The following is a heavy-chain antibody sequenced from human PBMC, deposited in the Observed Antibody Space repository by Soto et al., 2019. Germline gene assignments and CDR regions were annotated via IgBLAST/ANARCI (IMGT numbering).Heavy chain of an antibody. V-gene: IGHV3-23*01. CDR2: ISGRGDDT. J-gene: IGHJ4*02. D-gene: IGHD3-22*01. Sequence: EVQLLESGGDLVQPGGSLRLSCAASGFTFSSYAMSWVRQAPGKGLEWVSTISGRGDDTYYTDSVKGRFTISRDNSKNTLYVHMNSLRAEDTAGYYWARAQPTYSSSYFDYWGQGTLVTVSS. CDR3: ARAQPTYSSSYFDY. CDR1: GFTFSSYA.